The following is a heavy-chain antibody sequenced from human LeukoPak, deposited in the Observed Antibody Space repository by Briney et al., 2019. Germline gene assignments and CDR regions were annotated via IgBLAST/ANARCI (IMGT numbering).Heavy chain of an antibody. D-gene: IGHD1-26*01. J-gene: IGHJ4*02. CDR2: MNPNSGNT. CDR3: ARSYSGSYLNFYYFDY. CDR1: GYTFTSYD. V-gene: IGHV1-8*01. Sequence: ASVKVSRKASGYTFTSYDINWVRQATGQGLEWMGWMNPNSGNTGYAKKCQGRVTMTRNTSISTAYMELSRLRSDDTAVYYCARSYSGSYLNFYYFDYWGQGTLVTVSS.